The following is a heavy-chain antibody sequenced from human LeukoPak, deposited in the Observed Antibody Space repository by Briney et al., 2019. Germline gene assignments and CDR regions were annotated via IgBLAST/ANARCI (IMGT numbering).Heavy chain of an antibody. V-gene: IGHV3-30-3*01. CDR2: ISYDGSNK. J-gene: IGHJ6*02. Sequence: PGGSLRLSCAASGFTFSSYAMHWVRQAPGKGLEWVAIISYDGSNKYYADSVKGRFTISRDNSKNTLYLQMNSLRAEDTAVYYCARDSSLPYCTNGVCRYYYYYGMDVWGQGTTVTVSS. D-gene: IGHD2-8*01. CDR1: GFTFSSYA. CDR3: ARDSSLPYCTNGVCRYYYYYGMDV.